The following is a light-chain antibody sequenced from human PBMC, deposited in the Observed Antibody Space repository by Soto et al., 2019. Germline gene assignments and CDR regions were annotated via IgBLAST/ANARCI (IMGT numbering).Light chain of an antibody. CDR1: RRDVGGYNY. J-gene: IGLJ1*01. CDR2: EVN. CDR3: SSYAGSSNV. Sequence: SVPTLPASAPGPPGQPVAISCTGTRRDVGGYNYGSWYQQYPGKAPRLMIYEVNRRPSGVPDRFSCSKSGNTASLTVSGLQAEDEADYYCSSYAGSSNVFGTGTKVTVL. V-gene: IGLV2-8*01.